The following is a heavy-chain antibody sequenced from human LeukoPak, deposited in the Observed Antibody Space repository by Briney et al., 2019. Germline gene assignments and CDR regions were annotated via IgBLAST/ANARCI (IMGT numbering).Heavy chain of an antibody. D-gene: IGHD5-12*01. CDR1: GFTFSSYA. V-gene: IGHV3-43*02. CDR2: ISGDGGST. J-gene: IGHJ4*02. Sequence: GGSLRLSCAASGFTFSSYAMHWVRQAPGKGLEWVSLISGDGGSTYYADSVKGRFTISRDNSKNSLYLQMNSLRTEDTALYYCAKDRGRYSGYDYIDYWGQGTLVTVSS. CDR3: AKDRGRYSGYDYIDY.